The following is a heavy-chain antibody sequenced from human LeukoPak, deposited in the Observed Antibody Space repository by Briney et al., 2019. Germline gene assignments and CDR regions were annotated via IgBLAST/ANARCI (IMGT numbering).Heavy chain of an antibody. Sequence: SETLSLTCTVSGGSISSSSYYWGWIRQPPGKGLEWIGSIYYSGSTYYNPSLKSRVTISVDTSKNQFSLKLNSVTAADTAVYYCARATVTATFDYWGQGTLVTVSS. V-gene: IGHV4-39*01. CDR1: GGSISSSSYY. J-gene: IGHJ4*02. CDR3: ARATVTATFDY. D-gene: IGHD2-21*02. CDR2: IYYSGST.